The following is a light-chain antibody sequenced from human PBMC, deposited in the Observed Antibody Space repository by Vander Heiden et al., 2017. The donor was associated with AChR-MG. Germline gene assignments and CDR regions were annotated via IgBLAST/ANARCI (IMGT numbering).Light chain of an antibody. V-gene: IGLV1-44*01. CDR3: AAWDDSLNAYVV. Sequence: QSVLTQPPSASGTPGQRVTIPCSGSSSNIGSNTVNWYQQLPGTAPKLLIYSNNQRTSGVPDRFSGSKSGTSASLAISGLQSEDEADYYCAAWDDSLNAYVVFGGGTKLTVL. CDR2: SNN. CDR1: SSNIGSNT. J-gene: IGLJ2*01.